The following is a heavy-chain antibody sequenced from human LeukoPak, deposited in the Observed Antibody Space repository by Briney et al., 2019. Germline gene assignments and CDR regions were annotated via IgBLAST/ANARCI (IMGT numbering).Heavy chain of an antibody. D-gene: IGHD2-2*01. Sequence: GASVKVSCKASGYTFTSYGISWVRHAPGQGLEWMGWISAYNGNTNYAQKLQGRVTMTTDTSTSTAYMELRSLRSDDTAVYYCARISTSYMDYYGMDVWGQGTTVTVSS. CDR2: ISAYNGNT. CDR3: ARISTSYMDYYGMDV. V-gene: IGHV1-18*01. CDR1: GYTFTSYG. J-gene: IGHJ6*02.